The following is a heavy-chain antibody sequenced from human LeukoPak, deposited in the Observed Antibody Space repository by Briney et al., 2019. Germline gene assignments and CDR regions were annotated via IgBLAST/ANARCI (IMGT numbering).Heavy chain of an antibody. CDR3: ARDSISSGWYPNRIYYYGMDV. CDR2: ISAYNGNT. D-gene: IGHD6-19*01. Sequence: GASVNVSCKASGYTFTSYGISWARQAPGQGLEWMGWISAYNGNTNYAQKLQGRVTMTTDTSTSTAYMELRSLRSDDTAVYYCARDSISSGWYPNRIYYYGMDVWGQGTTVTVSS. CDR1: GYTFTSYG. J-gene: IGHJ6*02. V-gene: IGHV1-18*01.